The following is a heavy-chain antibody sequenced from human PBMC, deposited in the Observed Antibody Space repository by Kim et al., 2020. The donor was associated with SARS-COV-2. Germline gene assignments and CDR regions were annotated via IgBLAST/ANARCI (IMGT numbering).Heavy chain of an antibody. J-gene: IGHJ4*02. Sequence: SETLSLTCAVYGGSFSGYYWSWIRQPPGKGLEWIGEINHSGSTNYNPSLKSRVTISVDTSKNQFSLKLSSVTAADTAVYYCARGISLFWSGYYGAGRTNYFDYWGQGTLVTVSS. V-gene: IGHV4-34*01. D-gene: IGHD3-3*01. CDR2: INHSGST. CDR1: GGSFSGYY. CDR3: ARGISLFWSGYYGAGRTNYFDY.